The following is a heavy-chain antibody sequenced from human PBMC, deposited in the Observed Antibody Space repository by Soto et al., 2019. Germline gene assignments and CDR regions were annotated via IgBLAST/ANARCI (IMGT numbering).Heavy chain of an antibody. J-gene: IGHJ4*02. CDR2: INASGGST. CDR3: ARVTEIFGVINGFDY. CDR1: GYTFTNYY. D-gene: IGHD3-3*01. V-gene: IGHV1-46*03. Sequence: GASVKVSCKASGYTFTNYYIHWVRQAPGRGLEWVGIINASGGSTTYAQKFQGRVTMTRDTSTSTVYMKLNSLRSEDTAVYYCARVTEIFGVINGFDYWGQGTLVTVSS.